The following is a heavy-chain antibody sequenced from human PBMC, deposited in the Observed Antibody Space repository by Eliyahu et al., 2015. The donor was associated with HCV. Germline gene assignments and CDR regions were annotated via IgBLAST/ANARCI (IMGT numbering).Heavy chain of an antibody. CDR3: ARDTDIYYSEY. D-gene: IGHD3-9*01. CDR2: ISHPGGP. Sequence: QVQLQESGPGLVRPSETLSLTCAVSGYSISSGYYWGWIRQPPGKGLEWIGSISHPGGPHLHPSLKSRVTISEDTSKNQFSLRLTSVTAADTAVYYCARDTDIYYSEYWGQGTLVTVSS. V-gene: IGHV4-38-2*01. J-gene: IGHJ4*02. CDR1: GYSISSGYY.